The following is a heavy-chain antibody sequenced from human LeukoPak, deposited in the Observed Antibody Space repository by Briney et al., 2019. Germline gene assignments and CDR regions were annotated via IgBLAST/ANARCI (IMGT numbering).Heavy chain of an antibody. J-gene: IGHJ4*02. V-gene: IGHV3-20*04. CDR3: ARVKDYYDSSGYYYVNSPSFDY. CDR2: INWNGGST. D-gene: IGHD3-22*01. CDR1: GFTFDDYG. Sequence: GGSLRLSCVASGFTFDDYGMSWVRQAPGKGLEWVSGINWNGGSTGYADSVKGRFTISRDNAKNSLYLQMNSLRAEDTALYYCARVKDYYDSSGYYYVNSPSFDYWGQGTLVTVSS.